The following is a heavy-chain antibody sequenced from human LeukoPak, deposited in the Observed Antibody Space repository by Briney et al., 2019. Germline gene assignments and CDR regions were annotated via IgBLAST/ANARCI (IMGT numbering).Heavy chain of an antibody. CDR1: GFIFNTYW. CDR3: ARKLGYSYGPRGYYFDY. J-gene: IGHJ4*02. V-gene: IGHV3-7*01. CDR2: IKQDGSET. Sequence: GGSLRLSCSASGFIFNTYWMSWVRQAPGKGLEWVANIKQDGSETYYVDSVKGRFTISRDNVKNSLYLQMNSLRAEDTAVYYCARKLGYSYGPRGYYFDYWGQGTLVTVSS. D-gene: IGHD5-18*01.